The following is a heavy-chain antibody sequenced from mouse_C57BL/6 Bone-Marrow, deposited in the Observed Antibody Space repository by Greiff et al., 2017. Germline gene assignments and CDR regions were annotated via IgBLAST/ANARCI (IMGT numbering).Heavy chain of an antibody. CDR2: IDPETGGT. D-gene: IGHD3-2*02. J-gene: IGHJ3*01. V-gene: IGHV1-15*01. CDR3: TRQLRAWFAY. Sequence: VKQTPVHGLEWIGAIDPETGGTAYNQKFKGKAILTADKSSSTAYMELRSLTSEDSAVYYCTRQLRAWFAYWGQGTLVTVSA.